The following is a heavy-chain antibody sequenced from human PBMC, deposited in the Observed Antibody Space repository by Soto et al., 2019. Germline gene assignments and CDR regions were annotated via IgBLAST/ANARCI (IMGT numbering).Heavy chain of an antibody. D-gene: IGHD3-16*01. V-gene: IGHV1-2*05. CDR2: IDPRSGGT. Sequence: HVQLVQSGTEVKKPGASVRVSCRVSGYTFTNYYIHWVRQAPGQGLEWMVRIDPRSGGTTYEQKSQGRVTMNRDTSTSTVYMSMSGPEYDDTDFYACAADDSGGFPYWGQGSLVTVSS. CDR1: GYTFTNYY. J-gene: IGHJ4*02. CDR3: AADDSGGFPY.